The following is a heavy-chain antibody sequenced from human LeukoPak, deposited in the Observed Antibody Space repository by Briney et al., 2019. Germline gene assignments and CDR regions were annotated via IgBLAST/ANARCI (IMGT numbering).Heavy chain of an antibody. J-gene: IGHJ4*02. V-gene: IGHV1-18*01. CDR1: GYTFASYG. Sequence: ASVKVSCKTSGYTFASYGICWVRQAPGQGLEWMGWISPYNGNTNCAQKLQGRVTMTTDTSTSTAYMELRSLRSDDTAVYYCATDWGIVGAMFYWGRGTLVTVSS. CDR2: ISPYNGNT. CDR3: ATDWGIVGAMFY. D-gene: IGHD1-26*01.